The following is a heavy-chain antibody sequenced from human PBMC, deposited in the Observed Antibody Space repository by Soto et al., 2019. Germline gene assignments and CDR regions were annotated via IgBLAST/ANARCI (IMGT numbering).Heavy chain of an antibody. CDR1: GFTFSSYG. CDR2: ISYDGSNK. J-gene: IGHJ4*02. V-gene: IGHV3-30*18. CDR3: AKGSRGSGYFLDY. Sequence: SLRLSCAASGFTFSSYGMHWVRQAPGKGLEWVAVISYDGSNKYYADSVKGRFTISRDNSKNTLYLQMNSLRAEDTAVYYCAKGSRGSGYFLDYWGQGTLVTVSS. D-gene: IGHD3-3*01.